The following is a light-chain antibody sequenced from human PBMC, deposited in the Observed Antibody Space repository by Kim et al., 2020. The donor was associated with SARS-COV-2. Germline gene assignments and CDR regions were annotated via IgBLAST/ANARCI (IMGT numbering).Light chain of an antibody. V-gene: IGKV1-5*01. Sequence: SASVGDRVTSTCRASQSVSHYLAWYQHKPGKAPKLLVYDASSLEGGVPSRFSGSGSGTELTLTITSLQPDDFATYYCHQYGSSPWSFGQGTKVEI. J-gene: IGKJ1*01. CDR1: QSVSHY. CDR3: HQYGSSPWS. CDR2: DAS.